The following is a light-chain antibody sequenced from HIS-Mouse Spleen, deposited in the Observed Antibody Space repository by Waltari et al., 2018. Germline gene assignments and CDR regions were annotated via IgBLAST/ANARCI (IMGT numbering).Light chain of an antibody. CDR2: EGS. CDR3: CSYAGSSSVV. V-gene: IGLV2-23*01. Sequence: QSALTQPASVSGSPGQSITISCTGTSSDVGSYNLVSWYQQHPGQAPKLMIYEGSKLPSGVSNRFSGSKSGNTASLTISGLQAEDEADYYCCSYAGSSSVVFGGGTKLTVL. CDR1: SSDVGSYNL. J-gene: IGLJ2*01.